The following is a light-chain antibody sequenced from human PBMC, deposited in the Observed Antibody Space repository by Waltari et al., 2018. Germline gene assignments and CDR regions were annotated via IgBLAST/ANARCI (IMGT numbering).Light chain of an antibody. CDR3: QKYVRLPVT. CDR2: DAS. CDR1: QSVGKS. Sequence: EIVLTQSPCTLSLSPGERATLSCRASQSVGKSLAWYQQKSGQAPRLLIYDASTRATGIPDRFSASGFWTDFSLTISRLEPEDFAVYYCQKYVRLPVTFGQGTKVEIK. V-gene: IGKV3-20*01. J-gene: IGKJ1*01.